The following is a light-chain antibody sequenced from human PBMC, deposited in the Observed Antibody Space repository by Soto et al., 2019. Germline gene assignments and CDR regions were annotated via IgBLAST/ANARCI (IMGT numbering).Light chain of an antibody. CDR1: SGHSSYA. V-gene: IGLV4-69*01. Sequence: QLVLTQSPSASASPGASVNLTCTLSSGHSSYAIAWHQQQPEKGPRYLMKLNSDGSHSKGDGIPDRFSGSSSGAERYLTISSLQSEDEANYYCQTWGTDIVVFGGGTKLTVL. CDR3: QTWGTDIVV. CDR2: LNSDGSH. J-gene: IGLJ2*01.